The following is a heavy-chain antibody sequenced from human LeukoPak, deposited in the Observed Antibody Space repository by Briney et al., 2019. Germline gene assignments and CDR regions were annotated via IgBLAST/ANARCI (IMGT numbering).Heavy chain of an antibody. CDR2: ISSTSSYI. Sequence: PGGSLRLSCAASGFTFSTYNMNWVRQAPGKGLEWVSSISSTSSYIYYADSVKGRFTISRDNAKNSLYLQMNSLRAEDTAVYYCVRGKTTATTWFDPWGQGTLVTVSS. CDR1: GFTFSTYN. V-gene: IGHV3-21*01. J-gene: IGHJ5*02. D-gene: IGHD4-17*01. CDR3: VRGKTTATTWFDP.